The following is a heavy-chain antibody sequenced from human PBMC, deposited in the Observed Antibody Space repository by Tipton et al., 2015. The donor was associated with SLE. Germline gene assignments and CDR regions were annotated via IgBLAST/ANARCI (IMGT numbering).Heavy chain of an antibody. CDR3: ARDGEGGATPFDY. V-gene: IGHV3-7*01. CDR2: IKQDGSER. J-gene: IGHJ4*02. CDR1: GFTFSSYW. D-gene: IGHD1-26*01. Sequence: SLRLSCAASGFTFSSYWMSWVRQAPGKGLEWVANIKQDGSERYYVDSVKGRFTISRDNAKNSLYLQMNSLRAEDTAVYYCARDGEGGATPFDYWGQGTLVTVSS.